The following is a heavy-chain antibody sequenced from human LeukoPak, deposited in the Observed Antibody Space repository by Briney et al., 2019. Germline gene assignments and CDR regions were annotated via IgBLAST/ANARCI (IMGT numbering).Heavy chain of an antibody. V-gene: IGHV1-46*01. CDR2: INPSGGST. J-gene: IGHJ6*03. CDR1: GYTFTSYY. D-gene: IGHD4-17*01. CDR3: ARDLSTVTTKSYYYYYYMDV. Sequence: ASVKVSCKASGYTFTSYYMHWVRQAPGQGLEWMGIINPSGGSTSYAQKFQGRVTMTRDMSTSTVYMELSSLRSEDTAVYYCARDLSTVTTKSYYYYYYMDVWGKGTTVTVSS.